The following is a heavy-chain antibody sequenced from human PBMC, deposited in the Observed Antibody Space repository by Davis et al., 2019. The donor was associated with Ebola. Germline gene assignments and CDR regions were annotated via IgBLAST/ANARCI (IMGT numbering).Heavy chain of an antibody. V-gene: IGHV4-31*03. CDR1: GGSISSDNYY. CDR2: IYYSGST. CDR3: ARGRSTHRY. Sequence: PSETLSLTCTVSGGSISSDNYYWSWIRQHPGKGLEWIGNIYYSGSTHYNPSLKSRIAISVDTSKNQFSLKLSSVTAADTAVYYCARGRSTHRYWGQGARVTVST. J-gene: IGHJ4*02. D-gene: IGHD4-11*01.